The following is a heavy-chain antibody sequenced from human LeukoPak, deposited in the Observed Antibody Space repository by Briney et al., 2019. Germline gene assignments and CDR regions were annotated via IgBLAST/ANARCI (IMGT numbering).Heavy chain of an antibody. Sequence: GRSLRLSCAASGFTFSSYAMPWVRQAPGKGLEWVAVISYDGSNKYYADSVKGRFTISRDNSKNTLYLQMNSLGAEDTAVYYCAKGTYSSGYYFDYWGQGTLVTVSS. D-gene: IGHD3-22*01. J-gene: IGHJ4*02. V-gene: IGHV3-30-3*01. CDR1: GFTFSSYA. CDR2: ISYDGSNK. CDR3: AKGTYSSGYYFDY.